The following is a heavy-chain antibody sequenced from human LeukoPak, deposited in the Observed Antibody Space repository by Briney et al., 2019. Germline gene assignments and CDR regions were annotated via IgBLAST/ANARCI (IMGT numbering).Heavy chain of an antibody. D-gene: IGHD1-14*01. J-gene: IGHJ6*02. CDR2: ISAYNGNT. CDR3: ARVGDMGGTHYYYGMDV. V-gene: IGHV1-18*01. Sequence: ASVKVSFTASGYTFTIYGISWVRQAPGQGLEWMGWISAYNGNTNYAQKLQGRVTMTTDTSTSTAYMELRSLRSDDTAVYYCARVGDMGGTHYYYGMDVWGQGTTVTVSS. CDR1: GYTFTIYG.